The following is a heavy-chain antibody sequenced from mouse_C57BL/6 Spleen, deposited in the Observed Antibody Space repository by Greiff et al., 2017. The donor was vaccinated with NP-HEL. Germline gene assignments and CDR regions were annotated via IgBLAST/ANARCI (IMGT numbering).Heavy chain of an antibody. J-gene: IGHJ1*03. D-gene: IGHD3-3*01. CDR1: GYAFSSYW. CDR2: IYPGDGDT. Sequence: VQLVESGAELVKPGASVKISCKASGYAFSSYWMNWVKQRPGRGLEWIGQIYPGDGDTNYNGKFKGKATLTADKSSSTAYMQLSSLTSEDSAVYFCARSGLAWYFDVWGTGTTVTVSS. V-gene: IGHV1-80*01. CDR3: ARSGLAWYFDV.